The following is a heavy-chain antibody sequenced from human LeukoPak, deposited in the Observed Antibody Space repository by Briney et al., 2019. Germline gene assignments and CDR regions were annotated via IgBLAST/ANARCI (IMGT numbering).Heavy chain of an antibody. CDR2: INPSDGAT. J-gene: IGHJ6*03. CDR3: AREQSGGLCGNLGGLFASYHTYYYMDV. CDR1: GYTFTTYY. V-gene: IGHV1-46*01. D-gene: IGHD3-16*01. Sequence: GASVKVSCKASGYTFTTYYIHWVRQAPGQGLEWMGMINPSDGATTYAQKFQGRGTMTRDMSTTTVYMDVRTLRSEDTAGYFCAREQSGGLCGNLGGLFASYHTYYYMDVWGRGTTVTVSS.